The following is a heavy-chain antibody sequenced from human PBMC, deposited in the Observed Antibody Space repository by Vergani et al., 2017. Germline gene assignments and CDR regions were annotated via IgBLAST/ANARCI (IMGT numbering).Heavy chain of an antibody. J-gene: IGHJ5*02. CDR3: ARQVGATTSVGRSWFDP. CDR2: IYYSGST. CDR1: GGSISSSSYY. V-gene: IGHV4-39*01. Sequence: QLQLQESGPGLVKPSETLSLTCTVSGGSISSSSYYWGWIRQPPGKGLEWIGSIYYSGSTYYNPSLKSRVTISVDTSKNQFSLKLSSVTAADTAVYYCARQVGATTSVGRSWFDPWGQGTLVTVSS. D-gene: IGHD1-26*01.